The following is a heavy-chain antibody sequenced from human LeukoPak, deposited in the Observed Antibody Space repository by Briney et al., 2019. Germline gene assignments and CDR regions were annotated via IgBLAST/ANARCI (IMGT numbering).Heavy chain of an antibody. V-gene: IGHV3-23*01. CDR3: AKGPGPGYFYYYMDV. Sequence: GGSLRLSCAASRFTFSSYAMSWVRQAAGKGPEWVSAITGSGGSTYYADFLKGRFIISRDNSKNTLYLQMNSLRAEDTAVYYCAKGPGPGYFYYYMDVWGKGTTVTVSS. J-gene: IGHJ6*03. CDR1: RFTFSSYA. CDR2: ITGSGGST.